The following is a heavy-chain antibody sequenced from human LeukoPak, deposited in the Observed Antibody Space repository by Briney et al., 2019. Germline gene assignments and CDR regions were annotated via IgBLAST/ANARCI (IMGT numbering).Heavy chain of an antibody. V-gene: IGHV3-21*01. CDR1: GFTFSSYS. CDR2: ISSSSSYI. J-gene: IGHJ6*02. D-gene: IGHD4-17*01. Sequence: GGSLRLSCAPSGFTFSSYSMNWGRQAPGKGLEWGSSISSSSSYIYCADSVKGRFTISRDNAKNSLYLQMNSLRAEDTAVYYCARGEDYGDYESYGMDVWGQGTTVTVSS. CDR3: ARGEDYGDYESYGMDV.